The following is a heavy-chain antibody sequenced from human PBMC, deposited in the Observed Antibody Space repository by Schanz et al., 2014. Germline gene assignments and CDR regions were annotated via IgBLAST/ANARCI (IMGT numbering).Heavy chain of an antibody. CDR3: ARDAADFYDILTEEDY. Sequence: QVQLVQSGAEVKKPGASVKVSCKASGYTFTSYGISWVRQAPGQGLEWMGWISAYNGNTKYPQKLQGRVTMTTDTSTSTADMELRRLRSDDTAVYCCARDAADFYDILTEEDYWGQGTLVTVSS. CDR2: ISAYNGNT. J-gene: IGHJ4*02. V-gene: IGHV1-18*01. D-gene: IGHD3-9*01. CDR1: GYTFTSYG.